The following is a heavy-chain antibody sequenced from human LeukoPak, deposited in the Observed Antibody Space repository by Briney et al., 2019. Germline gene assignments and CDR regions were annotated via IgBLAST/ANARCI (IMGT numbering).Heavy chain of an antibody. V-gene: IGHV1-69*04. CDR3: ASIAVAAYDAFDI. CDR1: GGTFSSYA. CDR2: IIPILGIA. D-gene: IGHD6-19*01. Sequence: GASVKVSCKASGGTFSSYAISWVRQAPGQGLEWMGRIIPILGIANYAQKFQGRVTITADKSTSTAYMELSSLRSEDTAVYCCASIAVAAYDAFDIWGQGTMVTVSS. J-gene: IGHJ3*02.